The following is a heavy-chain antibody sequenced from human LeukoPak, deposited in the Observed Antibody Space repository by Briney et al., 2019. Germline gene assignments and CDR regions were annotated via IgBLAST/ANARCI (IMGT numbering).Heavy chain of an antibody. Sequence: AASVKVSCKASGYTFTGYYMHWVRQAPGQGLEWMGWINPNSGGTNYAQKFQGRVTMTRDTSISTAYMELSRLRSDDTAVYDGARDRGGPPSDYWGQGTLVTVSS. CDR3: ARDRGGPPSDY. CDR2: INPNSGGT. CDR1: GYTFTGYY. J-gene: IGHJ4*02. V-gene: IGHV1-2*02. D-gene: IGHD3-10*01.